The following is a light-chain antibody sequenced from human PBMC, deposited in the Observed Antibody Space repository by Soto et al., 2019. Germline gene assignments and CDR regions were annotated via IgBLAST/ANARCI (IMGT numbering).Light chain of an antibody. V-gene: IGLV2-8*01. Sequence: QSVLTQPASLSGSPGQSITISCTGTTTDIGSHNDVSWYQQHPGKAPKLIIYEVIKRPSGVPDRFSGSKSGNTASLTVSGLQAEDEADYYCSSYAGSNNLHVLFGGGTKVTVL. CDR2: EVI. J-gene: IGLJ2*01. CDR3: SSYAGSNNLHVL. CDR1: TTDIGSHND.